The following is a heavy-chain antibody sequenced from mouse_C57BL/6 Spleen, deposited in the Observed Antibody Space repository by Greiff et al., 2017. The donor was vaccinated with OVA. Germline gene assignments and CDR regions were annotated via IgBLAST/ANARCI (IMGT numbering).Heavy chain of an antibody. V-gene: IGHV15-2*01. CDR2: ILPSIGRT. CDR1: DSEVFPIAY. CDR3: ARGFYYGSSYWYFDV. D-gene: IGHD1-1*01. Sequence: QVHVKQSGSELRSPGSSVKLSCKDFDSEVFPIAYMSWVRQKPGHGFEWIGGILPSIGRTIYGEKFEDKATLDADTLSNTAYLELNSLTSEDSAIYYCARGFYYGSSYWYFDVWGTGTTVTVSS. J-gene: IGHJ1*03.